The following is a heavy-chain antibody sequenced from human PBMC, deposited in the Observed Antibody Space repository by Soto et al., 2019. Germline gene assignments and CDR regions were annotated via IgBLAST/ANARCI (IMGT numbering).Heavy chain of an antibody. CDR1: GFTFSSYN. J-gene: IGHJ4*02. Sequence: GGSLRLSCAASGFTFSSYNMNWVRQAPGKGLEWVSSISNSSSCIYYADSVKGRFTISRDNAKNSLYLQMNSLRAEDTAVYYCAREVPSYDSSGYYFDYWGQGTLVTVSS. CDR3: AREVPSYDSSGYYFDY. CDR2: ISNSSSCI. D-gene: IGHD3-22*01. V-gene: IGHV3-21*04.